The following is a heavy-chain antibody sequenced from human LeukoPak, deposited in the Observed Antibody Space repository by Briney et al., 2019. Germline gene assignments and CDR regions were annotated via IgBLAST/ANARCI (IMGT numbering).Heavy chain of an antibody. CDR3: ARPYYDSSGYQYPPDY. CDR2: IDTDGTST. D-gene: IGHD3-22*01. CDR1: GFTFNNYW. J-gene: IGHJ4*02. V-gene: IGHV3-74*01. Sequence: RGSLRLSCAASGFTFNNYWMHWVRQAPGKGLVWVSRIDTDGTSTSYADAVKGRFTISRDNGKNTLYLQMNSLRAEDTALHYCARPYYDSSGYQYPPDYWGQGTLVTVSS.